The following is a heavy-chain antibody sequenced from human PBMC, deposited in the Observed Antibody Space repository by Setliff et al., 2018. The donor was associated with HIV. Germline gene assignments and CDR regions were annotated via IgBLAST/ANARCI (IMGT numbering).Heavy chain of an antibody. V-gene: IGHV3-9*01. CDR2: ISWNADFT. Sequence: GGSLRLSCAGSGFIFSNYAMYWVRQAPGKGLEWVSGISWNADFTAYAESTKGRFTISRDNARKSLYLQMNSLTTEDTALYYCVRDGSLAGRYYSYMDVWGKGTTVTVSS. D-gene: IGHD6-19*01. CDR1: GFIFSNYA. CDR3: VRDGSLAGRYYSYMDV. J-gene: IGHJ6*03.